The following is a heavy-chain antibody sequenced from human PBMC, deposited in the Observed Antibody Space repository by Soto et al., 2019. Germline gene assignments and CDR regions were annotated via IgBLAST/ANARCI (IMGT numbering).Heavy chain of an antibody. D-gene: IGHD3-3*01. J-gene: IGHJ4*02. Sequence: PSETLAVACTFSGGSISIGGYYWSWIRQHPGKGLQWIGYIYYSGSTYYNPSLKSRVTISVDTSKDQFSLKLSSVTAADTAVYYCARGLDYDFWSGYYTTYYFDYWGQGTMVTVSS. V-gene: IGHV4-31*03. CDR3: ARGLDYDFWSGYYTTYYFDY. CDR1: GGSISIGGYY. CDR2: IYYSGST.